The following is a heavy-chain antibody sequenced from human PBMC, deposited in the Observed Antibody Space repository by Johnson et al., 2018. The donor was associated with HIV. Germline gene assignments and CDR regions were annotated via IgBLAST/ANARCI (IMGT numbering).Heavy chain of an antibody. J-gene: IGHJ3*02. CDR2: IRYDGSNT. V-gene: IGHV3-30*02. Sequence: QVQLVESGGGVVQPGGSLRLSCAASGFTFSSYGMHWVRQAPGKGLEWVAFIRYDGSNTYHAESVKGRFTISRDNAKNSLYLQMNSLRAEDTAVYYCARIDYSNYEEAFDIWGQGTMVTVSS. D-gene: IGHD4-11*01. CDR1: GFTFSSYG. CDR3: ARIDYSNYEEAFDI.